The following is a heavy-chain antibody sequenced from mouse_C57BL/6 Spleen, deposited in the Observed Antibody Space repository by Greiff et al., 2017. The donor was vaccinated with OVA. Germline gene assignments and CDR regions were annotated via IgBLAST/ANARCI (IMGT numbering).Heavy chain of an antibody. D-gene: IGHD2-1*01. Sequence: VKLMESGPELVKPGASVKISCKASGYAFSSSWMNWVKQRPGKGLEWIGRIYPGDGDTNYNGKFKGKATLTADKSSSTAYMQLSSLTSEDSAVYFCARSGGNPYAMDYWGQGTSVTVSS. V-gene: IGHV1-82*01. J-gene: IGHJ4*01. CDR2: IYPGDGDT. CDR3: ARSGGNPYAMDY. CDR1: GYAFSSSW.